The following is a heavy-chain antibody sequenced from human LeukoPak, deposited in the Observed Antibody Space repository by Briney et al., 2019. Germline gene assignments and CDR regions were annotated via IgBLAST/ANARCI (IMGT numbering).Heavy chain of an antibody. V-gene: IGHV4-61*02. Sequence: SETLSLTCTVSGGSISSSTYYWSWIRQPAGKGLEWIGRIYTSGSTNYNPSLKSRVTMSVDTSKNQFSLKLSSVTAADTAVYYCARDTHYYDSRNIYYFDYWGQGTLVTVSS. D-gene: IGHD3-22*01. CDR2: IYTSGST. CDR1: GGSISSSTYY. J-gene: IGHJ4*02. CDR3: ARDTHYYDSRNIYYFDY.